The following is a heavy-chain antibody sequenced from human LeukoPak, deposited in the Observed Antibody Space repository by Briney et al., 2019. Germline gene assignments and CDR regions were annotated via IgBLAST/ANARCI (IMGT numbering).Heavy chain of an antibody. CDR2: INHSGST. CDR3: ATGKGSSWFPYYYGMDV. J-gene: IGHJ6*02. Sequence: SETLSLTCAVYGGSFSGYYWSWIRQPPGKGLEWIGEINHSGSTNYNPSLKSRVTISVDTSKNQFSLKLSSVTAADTAVYYCATGKGSSWFPYYYGMDVWGQGTTVTVSS. V-gene: IGHV4-34*01. D-gene: IGHD6-13*01. CDR1: GGSFSGYY.